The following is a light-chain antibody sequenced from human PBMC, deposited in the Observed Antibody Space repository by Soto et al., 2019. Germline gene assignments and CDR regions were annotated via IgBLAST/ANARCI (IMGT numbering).Light chain of an antibody. CDR2: EAS. Sequence: QSALTQPASVSGSPGQSITISCTGTSRDVGSYDLVSWYQQLPGKAPKLMIYEASKRPSRISYRFSGSRSDNTASLTISGLQAEDEADYYCCSYAGGSTWVFGGGPQLTVL. CDR3: CSYAGGSTWV. J-gene: IGLJ3*02. V-gene: IGLV2-23*01. CDR1: SRDVGSYDL.